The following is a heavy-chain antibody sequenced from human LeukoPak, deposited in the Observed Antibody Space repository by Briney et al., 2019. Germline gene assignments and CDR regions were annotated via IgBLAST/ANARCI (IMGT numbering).Heavy chain of an antibody. V-gene: IGHV3-33*01. D-gene: IGHD5-18*01. CDR3: ASGGYSYFNYYGMDV. J-gene: IGHJ6*02. Sequence: GGSLRLSCAASGFTFSSYGMHWVRQAPGKGLEWVAVIWYDGSNKYYADSVKGRFTISRDNSKNTPYLQMNSLRAEDTAVYYCASGGYSYFNYYGMDVWGQGTTVTVSS. CDR2: IWYDGSNK. CDR1: GFTFSSYG.